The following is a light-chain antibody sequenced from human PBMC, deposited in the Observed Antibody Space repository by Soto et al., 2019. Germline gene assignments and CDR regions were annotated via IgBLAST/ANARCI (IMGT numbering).Light chain of an antibody. V-gene: IGKV1-5*01. CDR1: QRISSW. Sequence: DIPMTQSPSTLSASVGDRVTITCRASQRISSWLAWYQQKPGKAPKLLIYDASSLKSGVPSRFSGSGSGTEFTLTSSSLQPDDFATYYCQQYNSYPYTVGQGTKLEIK. CDR3: QQYNSYPYT. CDR2: DAS. J-gene: IGKJ2*01.